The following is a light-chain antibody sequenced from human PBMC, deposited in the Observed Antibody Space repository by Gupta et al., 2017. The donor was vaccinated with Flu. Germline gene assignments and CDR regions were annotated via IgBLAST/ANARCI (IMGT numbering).Light chain of an antibody. J-gene: IGLJ3*02. CDR3: SSYAGSNNWV. CDR1: SSDVGGYNY. CDR2: EVS. Sequence: QSALTQPPSASGSPGQSVTISCTGTSSDVGGYNYVSWYQQHPGKAPKLMIYEVSKRPSGVPDRFSGSKSGNTAFLPVSGLQAEDEAYYYCSSYAGSNNWVCGGGTKMTVL. V-gene: IGLV2-8*01.